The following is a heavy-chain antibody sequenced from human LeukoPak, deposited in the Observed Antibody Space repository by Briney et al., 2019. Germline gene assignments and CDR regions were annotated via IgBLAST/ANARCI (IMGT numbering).Heavy chain of an antibody. CDR1: GFIFRDYG. J-gene: IGHJ4*02. CDR2: ISGSGGIT. CDR3: ARGRPTWLRPYPTNF. Sequence: GGSLRLSCVVSGFIFRDYGLSWVRQAPGKGREWVSAISGSGGITDYADFVKGRFTISRDNAKNSLYLQMNSLRAEDTAVYYCARGRPTWLRPYPTNFWGQGTLVTVSS. D-gene: IGHD5-12*01. V-gene: IGHV3-23*01.